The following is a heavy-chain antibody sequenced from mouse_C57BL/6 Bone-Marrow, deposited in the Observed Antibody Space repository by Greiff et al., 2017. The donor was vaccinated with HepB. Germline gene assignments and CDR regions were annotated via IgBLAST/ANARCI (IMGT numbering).Heavy chain of an antibody. CDR1: GFTFSSYA. V-gene: IGHV5-4*01. J-gene: IGHJ3*01. D-gene: IGHD1-1*01. CDR3: ARDHYGSPWFAY. CDR2: ISDGGSYT. Sequence: EVKLMESGGGLVKPGGSLKLSCAASGFTFSSYAMSWVRQTPEKRLEWVATISDGGSYTYYPDNVKGRFTISRDNAKNNLYLQMSHLKSEDTAMYYCARDHYGSPWFAYWGHGTLVTVSA.